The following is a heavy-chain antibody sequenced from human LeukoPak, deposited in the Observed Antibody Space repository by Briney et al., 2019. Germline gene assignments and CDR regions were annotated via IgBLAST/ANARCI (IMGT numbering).Heavy chain of an antibody. D-gene: IGHD4-17*01. Sequence: GESLKISCQTFGYDFSIKRIGWVRQMPGKGLEWMGIIYPLESITKYSPAFQGHVTLTADTSINTAFLQWTSLKASDTAIYYCARLAPDYADYWFDPWGQGTLVTVSS. CDR1: GYDFSIKR. J-gene: IGHJ5*02. CDR2: IYPLESIT. CDR3: ARLAPDYADYWFDP. V-gene: IGHV5-51*01.